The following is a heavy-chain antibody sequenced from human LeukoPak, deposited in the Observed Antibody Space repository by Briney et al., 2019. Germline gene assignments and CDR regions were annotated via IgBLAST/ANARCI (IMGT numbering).Heavy chain of an antibody. J-gene: IGHJ6*02. CDR2: ISSSSSYI. CDR1: GFTFSSYS. V-gene: IGHV3-21*04. CDR3: ARVKVETGYYYGMDV. Sequence: GGSLRLSCAASGFTFSSYSMNWVRQAPGKGLEWVSSISSSSSYIYYADSVKGRFTISRDNAKNSLYLQMNSLRAEDTAVYYCARVKVETGYYYGMDVWGQGTTVTVSS. D-gene: IGHD5-18*01.